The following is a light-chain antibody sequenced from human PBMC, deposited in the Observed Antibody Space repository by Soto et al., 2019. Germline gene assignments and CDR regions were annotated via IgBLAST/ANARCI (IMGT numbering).Light chain of an antibody. Sequence: AIQVTQSPSSLSASVGDRVTITCRASQGISSALVWYQQKPGKAPKLLIYDASTLESGVPSRFSGSGSGTDFTLTISNLQPEDFATYFCQQFSSYPLIFGQGTRLEI. V-gene: IGKV1-13*02. CDR3: QQFSSYPLI. J-gene: IGKJ5*01. CDR2: DAS. CDR1: QGISSA.